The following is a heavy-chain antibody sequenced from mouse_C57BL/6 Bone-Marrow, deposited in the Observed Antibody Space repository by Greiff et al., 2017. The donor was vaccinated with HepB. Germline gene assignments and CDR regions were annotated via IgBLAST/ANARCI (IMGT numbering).Heavy chain of an antibody. V-gene: IGHV1-59*01. D-gene: IGHD2-5*01. CDR1: GYTFTSYW. Sequence: QVQLQQPGAELVRPGTSVKLSCKASGYTFTSYWMHWVKQRPGQGLEWIGVIDPSDSYTNYNQKFKGKATLTVGTSSSTAYMQLSSLTSEDSAVYYCARPPLYSNLGMDYWGQGTSVTVSS. J-gene: IGHJ4*01. CDR3: ARPPLYSNLGMDY. CDR2: IDPSDSYT.